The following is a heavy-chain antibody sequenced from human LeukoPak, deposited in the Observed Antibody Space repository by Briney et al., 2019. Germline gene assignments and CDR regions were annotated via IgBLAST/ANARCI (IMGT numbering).Heavy chain of an antibody. CDR2: IYYSGST. D-gene: IGHD6-13*01. J-gene: IGHJ4*02. Sequence: PSATLSLTCTVSGGSISSSSYYWGWIRQPPGKGLEWIGSIYYSGSTYYNPSLKSRVTISVDTSKNQFSLKLSSVTAADTAVYYCARLSIAAAGRGFDYWGQGTLVTVSS. V-gene: IGHV4-39*01. CDR1: GGSISSSSYY. CDR3: ARLSIAAAGRGFDY.